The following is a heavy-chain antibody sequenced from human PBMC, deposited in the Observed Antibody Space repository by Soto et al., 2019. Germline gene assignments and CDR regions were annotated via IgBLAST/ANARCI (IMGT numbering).Heavy chain of an antibody. D-gene: IGHD3-16*01. CDR2: KHTSGTT. J-gene: IGHJ6*02. CDR3: ARGGEFYVMDV. V-gene: IGHV4-4*07. Sequence: QVQLQESGPGLVKPSETLSLTCTVSGGSISGYYWTWIRQPAGKGLEWIGRKHTSGTTNYNPSLKNRIAMSIDTSTTLFSLNLSAVTAADTAVYYCARGGEFYVMDVWGQGTTVAVSS. CDR1: GGSISGYY.